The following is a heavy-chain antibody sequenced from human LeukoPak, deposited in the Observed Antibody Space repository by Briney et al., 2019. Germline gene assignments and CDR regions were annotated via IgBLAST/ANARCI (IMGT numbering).Heavy chain of an antibody. CDR1: GGPISSSSYY. J-gene: IGHJ4*02. V-gene: IGHV4-39*01. D-gene: IGHD3-10*01. CDR2: VYYSGST. CDR3: ARLTYYDSGSYYFDS. Sequence: PSETLSLTCTVSGGPISSSSYYWGWIRQRPGKGLGWIGGVYYSGSTYYNPSLRSRVTISVDTSKNQFSLKLSSVTAADTAVYYCARLTYYDSGSYYFDSWGQGTLVTVSS.